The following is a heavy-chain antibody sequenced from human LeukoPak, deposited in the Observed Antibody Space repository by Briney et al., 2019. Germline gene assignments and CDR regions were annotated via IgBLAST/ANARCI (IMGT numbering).Heavy chain of an antibody. J-gene: IGHJ4*02. D-gene: IGHD4-17*01. V-gene: IGHV4-31*03. CDR1: GGSISSGYYC. CDR2: IYYRGST. Sequence: PSETLSLTCTVSGGSISSGYYCWSWIRQHPGKGLEGIGYIYYRGSTYYNPSLKSRVTISVDTSKDQFSLNLISVTAADTAVYYCARGSTDVGRYFDYWGQGTLVTVSS. CDR3: ARGSTDVGRYFDY.